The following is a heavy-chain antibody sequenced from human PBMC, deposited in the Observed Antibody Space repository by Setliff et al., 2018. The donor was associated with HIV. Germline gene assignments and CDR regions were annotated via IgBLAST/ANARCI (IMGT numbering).Heavy chain of an antibody. Sequence: GASVKVSCKASGYTFTSYDINWVRQATGQGLEWMGWMNPNSGNTGYAQKFQGRVTMTRNTSISTAYMELRSLISDDTAVYYCAREGLWFGDRGYYMDVWGTGTAVTVSS. CDR2: MNPNSGNT. CDR1: GYTFTSYD. CDR3: AREGLWFGDRGYYMDV. V-gene: IGHV1-8*01. D-gene: IGHD3-10*01. J-gene: IGHJ6*03.